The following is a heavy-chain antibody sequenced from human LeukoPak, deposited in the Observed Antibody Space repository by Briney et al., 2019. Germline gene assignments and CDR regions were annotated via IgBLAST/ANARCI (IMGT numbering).Heavy chain of an antibody. CDR2: IIPIFGTA. CDR1: GGTLSRFA. J-gene: IGHJ6*03. D-gene: IGHD6-6*01. CDR3: ASSPPVFEYYYYYYMDV. V-gene: IGHV1-69*06. Sequence: ASVKVSCKASGGTLSRFAISWVRQAPGQGLEWMGGIIPIFGTANYAQKFQGRVTITADKSTSTAYMELSSLRSEDTAVYYCASSPPVFEYYYYYYMDVWGKGTTVTVSS.